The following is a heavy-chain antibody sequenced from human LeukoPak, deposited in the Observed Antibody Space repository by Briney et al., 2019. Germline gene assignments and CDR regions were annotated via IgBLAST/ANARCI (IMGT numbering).Heavy chain of an antibody. CDR3: ARDDYYKSKYFQH. D-gene: IGHD3-10*01. V-gene: IGHV1-18*04. Sequence: ASVNVSCKASGYTFTSYGISWVRQAPGQGLEWMGWISAYNGNTNYAQKLQGRVTMTTDTSTSTAYMELRSLRSEDTAVYYCARDDYYKSKYFQHWGEGTLVTVSS. J-gene: IGHJ1*01. CDR2: ISAYNGNT. CDR1: GYTFTSYG.